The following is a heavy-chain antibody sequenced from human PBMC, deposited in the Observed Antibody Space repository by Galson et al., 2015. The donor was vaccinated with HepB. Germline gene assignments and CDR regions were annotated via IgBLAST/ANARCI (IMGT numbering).Heavy chain of an antibody. CDR3: TGRNCYYMDV. CDR2: IRSKANSYAT. CDR1: GFTFSGSA. Sequence: SLRLSCAASGFTFSGSAMHWVRQASGKGLEWVGRIRSKANSYATAYAASVKGRFTISRDDSKNTAYLQMNSLKTEDTAVYYCTGRNCYYMDVWGQGTTVTVSS. V-gene: IGHV3-73*01. J-gene: IGHJ6*03.